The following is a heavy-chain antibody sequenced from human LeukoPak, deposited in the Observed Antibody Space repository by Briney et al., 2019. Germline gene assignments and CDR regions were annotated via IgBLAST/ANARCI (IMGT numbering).Heavy chain of an antibody. CDR1: GYTFTSYD. Sequence: ASVKVSCKASGYTFTSYDINWVRQATGQGLEWMGWMNPNGGNTGYAQKFQGRVTMTRNTSISTAYMELSSLRSEDTAAYYCASAKYYYGSGSYYYYYGMDVWGQGTTVTVSS. J-gene: IGHJ6*02. CDR3: ASAKYYYGSGSYYYYYGMDV. D-gene: IGHD3-10*01. V-gene: IGHV1-8*01. CDR2: MNPNGGNT.